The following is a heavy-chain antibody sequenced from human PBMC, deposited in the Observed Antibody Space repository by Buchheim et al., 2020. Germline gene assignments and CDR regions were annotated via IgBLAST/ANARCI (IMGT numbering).Heavy chain of an antibody. CDR1: GFSFSDYW. CDR3: ATTAF. CDR2: IKQDGSER. V-gene: IGHV3-7*01. J-gene: IGHJ4*02. Sequence: EVQLVESGGGLVRPGRSLRLSCTASGFSFSDYWISWVRQAPGKGLQWVANIKQDGSERYYVKSVRGRFTISRDNAQNSVFLQMNNLRVEDTAVYYCATTAFWGQGT.